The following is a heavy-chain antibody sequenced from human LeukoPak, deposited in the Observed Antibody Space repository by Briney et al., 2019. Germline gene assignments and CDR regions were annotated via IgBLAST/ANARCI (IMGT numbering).Heavy chain of an antibody. CDR3: AKVSDFWSGYPS. J-gene: IGHJ4*02. D-gene: IGHD3-3*01. CDR2: ISGSGGST. Sequence: GGSLRLSCAASGFTFSSYAMSWVRQAPGKGLEWVSAISGSGGSTYYADSVKGRFTISRDNSKNTLCLQMNSLRAEDTAVYYCAKVSDFWSGYPSWGQGTLVTVSS. CDR1: GFTFSSYA. V-gene: IGHV3-23*01.